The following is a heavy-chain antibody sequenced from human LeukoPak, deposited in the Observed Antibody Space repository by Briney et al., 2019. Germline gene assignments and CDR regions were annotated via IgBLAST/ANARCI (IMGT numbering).Heavy chain of an antibody. CDR1: GGSFSGYY. V-gene: IGHV4-34*01. Sequence: SSETLCLTCAVYGGSFSGYYWSWIRQPPGEGLEWIGEINHSGSTNYNPSLKSRVTISVDTSKNQFSLKLSSVTAADTAVYYCANGVTTGAFDIWGQGTMVTVSS. D-gene: IGHD4-17*01. CDR2: INHSGST. J-gene: IGHJ3*02. CDR3: ANGVTTGAFDI.